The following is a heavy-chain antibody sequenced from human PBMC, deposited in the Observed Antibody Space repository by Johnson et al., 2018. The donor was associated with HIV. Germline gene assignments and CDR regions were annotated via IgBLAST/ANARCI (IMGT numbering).Heavy chain of an antibody. D-gene: IGHD5-24*01. CDR2: ISSSCSTI. Sequence: VQLVESGGGVVQPGRSLRLSCAVSGFTVSNYGMHWVSQAPGKGLEWVSSISSSCSTIYYADSVKGRFTISRDNPKNSLYLQMNSLGAEDTAVYYCAREMAWEDAFDVWGQGTMVTVSS. CDR1: GFTVSNYG. J-gene: IGHJ3*01. CDR3: AREMAWEDAFDV. V-gene: IGHV3-48*04.